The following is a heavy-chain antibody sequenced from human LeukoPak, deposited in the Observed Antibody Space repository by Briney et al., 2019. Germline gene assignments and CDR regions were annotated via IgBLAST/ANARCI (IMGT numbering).Heavy chain of an antibody. D-gene: IGHD6-6*01. V-gene: IGHV1-2*02. Sequence: ASVKVSCKASRYTFTGYYMHWVRQAPGQGLEWMGWINPNSGGTNYAQKFQGRVTMTRDTSISTAYMELSRLRSDDTAVYYCARDVTIAARPDYWGQGTLVTVSS. CDR2: INPNSGGT. CDR3: ARDVTIAARPDY. CDR1: RYTFTGYY. J-gene: IGHJ4*02.